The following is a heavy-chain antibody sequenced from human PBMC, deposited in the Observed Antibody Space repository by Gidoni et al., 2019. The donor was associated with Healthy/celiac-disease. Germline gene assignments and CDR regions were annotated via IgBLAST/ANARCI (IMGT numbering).Heavy chain of an antibody. CDR1: GGSISSGGHY. V-gene: IGHV4-31*03. D-gene: IGHD2-15*01. J-gene: IGHJ6*02. CDR2: IYYSGST. CDR3: ARVVVAATLRVSRHYYGMDV. Sequence: QVQLQESGPGLVKPSQTLSLTCTVSGGSISSGGHYWSWIRQHPGKGLEWIGYIYYSGSTYYNPSLKSRVTISVDTSKIQFSLKLSSVTAADTAVYYCARVVVAATLRVSRHYYGMDVWGQGTTVTVSS.